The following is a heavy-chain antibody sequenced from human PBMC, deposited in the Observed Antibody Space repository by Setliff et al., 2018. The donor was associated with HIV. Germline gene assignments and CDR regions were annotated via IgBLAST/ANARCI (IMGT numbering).Heavy chain of an antibody. J-gene: IGHJ6*02. Sequence: SEILSLTCTVSGDSMSGYYWSWIRQPAGKGLEWIGRIYSSGSTNYNPSLKSRLTMSVDTSKNQFSLKLRFVTAADTAVYYCARYDIREHYYGMDVWGQGTTVTVSS. CDR3: ARYDIREHYYGMDV. V-gene: IGHV4-4*07. D-gene: IGHD3-22*01. CDR2: IYSSGST. CDR1: GDSMSGYY.